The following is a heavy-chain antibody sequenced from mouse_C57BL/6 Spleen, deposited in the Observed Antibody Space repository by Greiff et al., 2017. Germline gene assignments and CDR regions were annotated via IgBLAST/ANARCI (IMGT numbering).Heavy chain of an antibody. CDR3: TRSHGSSSWFAY. V-gene: IGHV1-15*01. J-gene: IGHJ3*01. CDR2: IDPETGGT. CDR1: GYTFTDYE. D-gene: IGHD1-1*01. Sequence: VQLQQSGAELVRPGASVTLSCKASGYTFTDYEMHWVKQTPVHGLEWIGAIDPETGGTAYNQKFKGKAILTADKSSSPAYMELRSLTSEDSAVYYCTRSHGSSSWFAYWGQGTLVTVSA.